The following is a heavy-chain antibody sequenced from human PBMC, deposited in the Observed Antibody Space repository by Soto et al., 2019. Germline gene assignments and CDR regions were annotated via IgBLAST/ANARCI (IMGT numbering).Heavy chain of an antibody. CDR2: ITPISGST. CDR3: AREVSTKTAPFNY. D-gene: IGHD2-21*02. CDR1: GYTFTTYY. Sequence: QVQLVQSGAEVKNPGASVKVSCKASGYTFTTYYLHWLRQARRQGLEWMGIITPISGSTRYKQKSQERVTTPSETTPTTVSMELSSLSSEATPVYYCAREVSTKTAPFNYRGQGSMVTVSP. J-gene: IGHJ4*02. V-gene: IGHV1-46*01.